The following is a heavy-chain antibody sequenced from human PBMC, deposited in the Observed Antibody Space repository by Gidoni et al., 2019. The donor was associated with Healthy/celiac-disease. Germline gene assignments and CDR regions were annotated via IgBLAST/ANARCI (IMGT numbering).Heavy chain of an antibody. D-gene: IGHD2-15*01. V-gene: IGHV4-59*01. Sequence: QVQLQESGPGLVKPSETLSLTCTVSGGSISSYYWSWIRQPPGKGLEWIGYIYYSGSTNYNPSLKSRVTISVDTSKNQFSLKLSSVTAADTAVYYCARGCSGGSCYSREYYYG. J-gene: IGHJ6*01. CDR1: GGSISSYY. CDR3: ARGCSGGSCYSREYYYG. CDR2: IYYSGST.